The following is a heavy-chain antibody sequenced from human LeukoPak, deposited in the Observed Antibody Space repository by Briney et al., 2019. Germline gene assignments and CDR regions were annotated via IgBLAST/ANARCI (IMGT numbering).Heavy chain of an antibody. CDR1: GDSVSTKGAT. J-gene: IGHJ4*02. CDR3: ARALAGDGGYSYGMVDY. CDR2: AYYRAESYN. V-gene: IGHV6-1*01. Sequence: SQTLSLTCGISGDSVSTKGATCDCGRQSPSGSVEWLVRAYYRAESYNDYAESVKSRITINPDTSKNPLSLKLKSVTPEETAIYFCARALAGDGGYSYGMVDYWGQGTVVTVSS. D-gene: IGHD5-18*01.